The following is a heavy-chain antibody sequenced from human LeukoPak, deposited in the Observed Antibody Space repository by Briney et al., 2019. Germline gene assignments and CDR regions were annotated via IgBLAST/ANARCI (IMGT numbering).Heavy chain of an antibody. D-gene: IGHD1-14*01. CDR1: GFTFSSYA. V-gene: IGHV3-30-3*01. CDR3: ARVRGTGWFDP. CDR2: ISYDGSNK. Sequence: GGSLRLPCAASGFTFSSYAMHWVRQAPGKGLEWVAVISYDGSNKYYADSVKGRFTISRDNSKNTLYLQMNSLRAEDTAVYYCARVRGTGWFDPWGQGTLVTVSS. J-gene: IGHJ5*02.